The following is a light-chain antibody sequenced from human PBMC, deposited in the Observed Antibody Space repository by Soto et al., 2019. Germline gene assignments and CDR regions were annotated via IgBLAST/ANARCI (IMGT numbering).Light chain of an antibody. V-gene: IGLV4-60*02. Sequence: QPVLTQSSSASASLGSSVKLTCTLSSGHSSYIIAWHQQQPGKAPRYLMKLEGSGSYNKGSGVPDRFSGSSSGADRYLTIDNLQFEDEADYYCETWDSNTHVFGTGTKLTVL. J-gene: IGLJ1*01. CDR2: LEGSGSY. CDR1: SGHSSYI. CDR3: ETWDSNTHV.